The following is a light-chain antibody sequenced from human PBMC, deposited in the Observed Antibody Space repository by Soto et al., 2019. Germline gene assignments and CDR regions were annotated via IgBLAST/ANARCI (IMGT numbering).Light chain of an antibody. Sequence: QSALTQPASVSGSPGQSITISCTGTSSDVGSYNLVSWYQQHPGKAPKLMIYEGTNRPAWISNRFSASKSGNTASLTISGLQAEDEANYYCFSYAGSYTFLFRGGTKLTVL. CDR3: FSYAGSYTFL. V-gene: IGLV2-23*03. CDR2: EGT. J-gene: IGLJ2*01. CDR1: SSDVGSYNL.